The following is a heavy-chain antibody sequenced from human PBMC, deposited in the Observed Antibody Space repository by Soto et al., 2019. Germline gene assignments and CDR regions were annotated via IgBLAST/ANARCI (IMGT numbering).Heavy chain of an antibody. Sequence: TSVKVSCKDSGGALRNYPINWVRQAPGQGLEWMGRINPNSGGTNYAQKFQGWVTMTRDTSISTAYMELNRDDTAVYYCARAYSSSDDFDYWGQGTLVTVSS. D-gene: IGHD3-22*01. J-gene: IGHJ4*02. CDR1: GGALRNYP. CDR3: ARAYSSSDDFDY. CDR2: INPNSGGT. V-gene: IGHV1-2*04.